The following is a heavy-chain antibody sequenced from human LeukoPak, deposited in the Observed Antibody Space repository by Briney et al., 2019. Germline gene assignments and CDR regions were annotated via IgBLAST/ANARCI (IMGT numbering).Heavy chain of an antibody. CDR1: GGSISSYY. D-gene: IGHD3-22*01. CDR3: ARAPYYYDSSGYRNYYYYYGMDV. V-gene: IGHV4-59*01. Sequence: PSGTLSLTCTVSGGSISSYYWSWIRQPPGKGLEWIGYIYYSGSTNYNPSLKSRVTISVDTSKNQFSLKLSSVAAADTAVYYCARAPYYYDSSGYRNYYYYYGMDVWGQGTTVTVSS. J-gene: IGHJ6*02. CDR2: IYYSGST.